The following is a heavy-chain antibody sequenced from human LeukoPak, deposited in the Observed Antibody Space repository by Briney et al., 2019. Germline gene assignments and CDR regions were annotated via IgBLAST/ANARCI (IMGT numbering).Heavy chain of an antibody. CDR2: IDLSGSTL. J-gene: IGHJ5*02. CDR3: ARGPPLFDP. V-gene: IGHV3-48*04. CDR1: EFTFSSYS. Sequence: GGSLRLSCAASEFTFSSYSMNWVRQAPGKGLEWVSYIDLSGSTLYYVDSVKGRFTISRDNAKNSLYLHMNSLRAEDTGVYYCARGPPLFDPWGQGTLVAVSS.